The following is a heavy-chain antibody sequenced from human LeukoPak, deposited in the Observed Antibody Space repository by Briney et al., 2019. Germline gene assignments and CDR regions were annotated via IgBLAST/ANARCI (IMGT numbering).Heavy chain of an antibody. Sequence: PGGSLRLSRAASGFTFSSYGMHWVRQAPGKGLEWVAVISYDGSNKYYADSVKGRFTISRDNSKNTLYLQMNSLRAEDTAVYYCAKDFSSSPLYYFDYWGQGTLVTVSS. CDR2: ISYDGSNK. CDR1: GFTFSSYG. CDR3: AKDFSSSPLYYFDY. D-gene: IGHD6-6*01. J-gene: IGHJ4*02. V-gene: IGHV3-30*18.